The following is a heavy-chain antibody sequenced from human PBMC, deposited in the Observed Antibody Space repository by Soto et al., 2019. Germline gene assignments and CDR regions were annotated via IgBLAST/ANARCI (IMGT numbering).Heavy chain of an antibody. CDR1: GYSISGGYY. Sequence: PSETLSLTWAVSGYSISGGYYWCCLRQPPGKGRECIGSIYHGGSTYYNPSLNSRVTLSIDMTNNHVSLILNSVTAADTAVYYCARVGPWVPYYYDSSPYTFENWFDPWGQGTLVTVSS. CDR3: ARVGPWVPYYYDSSPYTFENWFDP. CDR2: IYHGGST. J-gene: IGHJ5*02. V-gene: IGHV4-38-2*01. D-gene: IGHD3-22*01.